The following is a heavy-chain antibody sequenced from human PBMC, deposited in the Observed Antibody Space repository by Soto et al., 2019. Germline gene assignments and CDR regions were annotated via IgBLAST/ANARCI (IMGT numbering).Heavy chain of an antibody. CDR2: ISSSSSYV. D-gene: IGHD3-9*01. CDR1: GFTFSSYS. J-gene: IGHJ5*02. CDR3: ARAERTYYDILTGEFDP. V-gene: IGHV3-21*01. Sequence: GGSLRLSCAASGFTFSSYSMNWVRQAPGKGLEWVSSISSSSSYVYYADSVKGRFTISRDNAKNSLYLQMNSLRAEDTAVYYCARAERTYYDILTGEFDPWGQGTLVTVSS.